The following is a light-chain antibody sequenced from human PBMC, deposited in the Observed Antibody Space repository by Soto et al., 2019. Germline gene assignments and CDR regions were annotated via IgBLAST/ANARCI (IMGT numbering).Light chain of an antibody. CDR3: QQYASSPLT. Sequence: EIVLTQSPGTLSLSPGERATLSCRASQSVGRDFLAWYQHKPGQAPRLLIHRASSRATGIPDRFSGSGSGTDFILTISRLEPEDFALYYCQQYASSPLTFGGGTKAEIK. CDR2: RAS. CDR1: QSVGRDF. V-gene: IGKV3-20*01. J-gene: IGKJ4*01.